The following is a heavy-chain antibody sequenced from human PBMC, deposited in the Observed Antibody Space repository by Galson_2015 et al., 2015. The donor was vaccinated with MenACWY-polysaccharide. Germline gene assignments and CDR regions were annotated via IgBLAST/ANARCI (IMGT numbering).Heavy chain of an antibody. J-gene: IGHJ6*02. CDR3: ARSNCDEAGGYGMDV. D-gene: IGHD3-16*01. CDR1: GFAFSDYV. V-gene: IGHV3-33*01. Sequence: SLRLSCAASGFAFSDYVMHWVRQAPGKGLEWVAVIRYGGSDKYYEDSVKGRFTISSDKSKNTLYLQMNSLRAEDTAVYYCARSNCDEAGGYGMDVWGQGTTVTVSS. CDR2: IRYGGSDK.